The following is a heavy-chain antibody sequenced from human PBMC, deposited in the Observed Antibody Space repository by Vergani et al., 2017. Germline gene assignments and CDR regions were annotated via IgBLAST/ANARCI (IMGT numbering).Heavy chain of an antibody. CDR1: RFSFRSFY. Sequence: EVLLVESGGGLVKPGGSLRLSCADSRFSFRSFYLNWVRQAPGKGLEWVSSFPDSMKGQFTISRDKSQNTVNLQMNSLRTEDTAVYFCANSVIAGNVGVAYFGMDVWGRGTTVTVSS. CDR3: ANSVIAGNVGVAYFGMDV. V-gene: IGHV3-66*02. D-gene: IGHD2/OR15-2a*01. J-gene: IGHJ6*02.